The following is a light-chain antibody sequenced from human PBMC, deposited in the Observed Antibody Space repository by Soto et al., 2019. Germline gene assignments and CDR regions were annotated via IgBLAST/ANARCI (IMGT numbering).Light chain of an antibody. CDR3: QQSFTTPWT. V-gene: IGKV1-39*01. J-gene: IGKJ1*01. Sequence: DIQMTQSPSSLSASVGDRAIITCRASQSVTTYLNWYQQKPGKAPNLLIYAASSLQSGVPSRFIGSGSGTHFTLTISSLQPEDFATYYCQQSFTTPWTFGQGTKVDIK. CDR1: QSVTTY. CDR2: AAS.